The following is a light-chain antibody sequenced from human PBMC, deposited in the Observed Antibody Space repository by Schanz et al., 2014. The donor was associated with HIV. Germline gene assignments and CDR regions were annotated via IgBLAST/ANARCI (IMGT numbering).Light chain of an antibody. J-gene: IGKJ4*01. CDR3: QQYHSSRGT. Sequence: EIVLTQFPGTLSLSPGESATLSCRTSQSVDSSSLAWYQQKPGQGPRLLIYAASSRATGIPDRFSGSGSGTDFTLTISRLEPEDFAVYYCQQYHSSRGTFGGGTKVEIK. V-gene: IGKV3-20*01. CDR2: AAS. CDR1: QSVDSSS.